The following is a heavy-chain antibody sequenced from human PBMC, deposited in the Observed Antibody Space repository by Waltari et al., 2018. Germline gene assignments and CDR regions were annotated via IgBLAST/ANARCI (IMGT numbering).Heavy chain of an antibody. Sequence: EVQLVESGGGLVKPGGSLRLSCAASGFTFSNAWMSWVRQAPGKGLEWVGRIKSKTDGGTTDYAAPVKGRFTISRDDSKTTLYLQMNSLKTEDTAVYYCTTDPYYDSSGYTLFDYWGQGTLVTVSS. V-gene: IGHV3-15*01. CDR2: IKSKTDGGTT. D-gene: IGHD3-22*01. CDR1: GFTFSNAW. CDR3: TTDPYYDSSGYTLFDY. J-gene: IGHJ4*02.